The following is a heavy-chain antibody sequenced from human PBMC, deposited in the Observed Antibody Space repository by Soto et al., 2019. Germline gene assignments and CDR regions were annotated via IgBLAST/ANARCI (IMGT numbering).Heavy chain of an antibody. CDR2: IHPGDSDT. Sequence: GEPLKISCQGSGYKFTTYWINWVRQKPGKGLEWMGIIHPGDSDTRYSPSFQGQVTISVDKSINAAYLQWSSLKASDSAIYYCARSDNWNPPTNWFDPWGQGTLVTVSS. CDR3: ARSDNWNPPTNWFDP. D-gene: IGHD1-1*01. V-gene: IGHV5-51*01. J-gene: IGHJ5*02. CDR1: GYKFTTYW.